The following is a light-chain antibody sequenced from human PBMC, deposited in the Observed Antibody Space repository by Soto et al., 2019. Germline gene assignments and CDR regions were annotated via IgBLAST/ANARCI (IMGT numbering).Light chain of an antibody. V-gene: IGKV3-15*01. CDR2: GAS. J-gene: IGKJ2*01. CDR1: QPVSSN. Sequence: EIVMTQSPATLSVSPGERATLSCRASQPVSSNLAWYQQKPGQAPRLLIFGASTRATGIPARFSGSGSGTEFTLTIGSLQSEDFAVYYCQHYNTWPYTFGQGTKLEIK. CDR3: QHYNTWPYT.